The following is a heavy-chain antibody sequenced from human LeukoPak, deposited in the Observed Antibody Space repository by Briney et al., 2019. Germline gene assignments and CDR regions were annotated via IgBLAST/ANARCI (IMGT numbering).Heavy chain of an antibody. Sequence: ASVKVSCKVSGYTLTELSMHWVRQAPGKGLEWMGGFDPEDGETIYAQKFQGRVTMTEDTSTDTAYMDLSSLTSDDTAVYHCARAPRNSSTMLDFWGQGTLVTISS. D-gene: IGHD6-13*01. J-gene: IGHJ4*02. CDR1: GYTLTELS. V-gene: IGHV1-24*01. CDR2: FDPEDGET. CDR3: ARAPRNSSTMLDF.